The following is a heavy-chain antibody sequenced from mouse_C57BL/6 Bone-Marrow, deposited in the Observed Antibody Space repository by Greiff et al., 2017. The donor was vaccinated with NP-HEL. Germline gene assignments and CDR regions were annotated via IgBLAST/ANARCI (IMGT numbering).Heavy chain of an antibody. CDR2: IRSKSNNYAT. J-gene: IGHJ1*03. CDR3: VRRGLSWYFDV. CDR1: GFSFNTYA. D-gene: IGHD2-2*01. Sequence: EVQRVESGGGLVQPKGSLKLSCAASGFSFNTYAMNWVRQAPGKGLEWVARIRSKSNNYATYYADSVKDRFTISRDDSESMLYLQMNNLKTEDTAMYYCVRRGLSWYFDVWGTGTTVTVSS. V-gene: IGHV10-1*01.